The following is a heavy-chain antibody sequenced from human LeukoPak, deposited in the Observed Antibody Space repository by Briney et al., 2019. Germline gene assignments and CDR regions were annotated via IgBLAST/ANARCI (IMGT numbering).Heavy chain of an antibody. D-gene: IGHD2-2*01. CDR3: ARVPYCSSTSCYGDY. Sequence: PGGSLRLSCAASGFTVSSNYMSWIRQAPGKGLEWVSYISSSGSTIYYADSVKGRFTISRDNAKNSLYLQMNSLRAEDTAVYYCARVPYCSSTSCYGDYWGQGTLVTVSS. J-gene: IGHJ4*02. CDR2: ISSSGSTI. V-gene: IGHV3-11*04. CDR1: GFTVSSNY.